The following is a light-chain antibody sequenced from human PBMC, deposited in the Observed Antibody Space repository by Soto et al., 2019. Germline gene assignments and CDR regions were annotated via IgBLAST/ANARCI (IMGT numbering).Light chain of an antibody. CDR1: QSVSSSY. V-gene: IGKV3-20*01. Sequence: IVLTQSPGTLSLSPGERATLSCRASQSVSSSYLAWYQQKPGQAPRLVIYAASSRATGIPDRFSGSGSGTDFTLTISRLEPEDFAVYLCQQYGSSPPTFGQGTKVEIK. CDR2: AAS. CDR3: QQYGSSPPT. J-gene: IGKJ1*01.